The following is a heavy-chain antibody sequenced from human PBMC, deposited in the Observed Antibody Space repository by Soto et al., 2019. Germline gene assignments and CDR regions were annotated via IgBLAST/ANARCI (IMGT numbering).Heavy chain of an antibody. CDR2: IYYSGST. D-gene: IGHD2-15*01. CDR1: CVSVSSDY. CDR3: ARRSTNLGYCSGSSCYGAFDI. Sequence: SETLSLTCTVSCVSVSSDYWSWIRQPPGKGLEMIGYIYYSGSTNYNPSLKSRVTISVDTSKNQFSLKLSSVTAADTAVYYCARRSTNLGYCSGSSCYGAFDIWGQGTMVTVSS. J-gene: IGHJ3*02. V-gene: IGHV4-59*08.